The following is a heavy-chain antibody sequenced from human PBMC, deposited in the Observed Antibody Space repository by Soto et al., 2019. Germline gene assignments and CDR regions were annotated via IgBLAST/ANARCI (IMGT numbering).Heavy chain of an antibody. V-gene: IGHV3-30-3*01. Sequence: GGSLRLSCAASGFTFSSYAMHWVRQAPGKGLEWVAVISYDGSNKYYADSVKGRFTISRDNSKNTLYLQMNSLRAEDTAVYYCARGHLMTTVVTPEFDYWGQGTLVTVS. D-gene: IGHD4-17*01. J-gene: IGHJ4*02. CDR1: GFTFSSYA. CDR2: ISYDGSNK. CDR3: ARGHLMTTVVTPEFDY.